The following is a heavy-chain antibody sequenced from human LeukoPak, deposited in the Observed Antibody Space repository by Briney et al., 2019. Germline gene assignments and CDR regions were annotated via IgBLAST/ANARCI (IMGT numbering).Heavy chain of an antibody. Sequence: GGSLRLSCAASGFTFSSYAMSWVRQAPGKGLEWVSAISGSGGSTYYADSVKGRFTISRDNSKNTLYLQMNSLRAEDTAVYYCAKDIWGSGIAEAGSPWGQGTLVTVSS. CDR2: ISGSGGST. CDR1: GFTFSSYA. V-gene: IGHV3-23*01. D-gene: IGHD6-13*01. CDR3: AKDIWGSGIAEAGSP. J-gene: IGHJ5*02.